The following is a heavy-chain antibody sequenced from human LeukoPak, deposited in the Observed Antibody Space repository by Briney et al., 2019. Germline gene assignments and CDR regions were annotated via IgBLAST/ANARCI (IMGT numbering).Heavy chain of an antibody. CDR2: MNPNSGNT. V-gene: IGHV1-8*03. CDR3: AREGSWLLIYLDY. Sequence: ASVKVSCKASGGTFSSYAISWVRQAPGQGLEWMGWMNPNSGNTGYAQKFQGRVTITRNTSISTAYMELSSLRSEDTAVYYCAREGSWLLIYLDYWGQGTLVTVSS. CDR1: GGTFSSYA. J-gene: IGHJ4*02. D-gene: IGHD3-22*01.